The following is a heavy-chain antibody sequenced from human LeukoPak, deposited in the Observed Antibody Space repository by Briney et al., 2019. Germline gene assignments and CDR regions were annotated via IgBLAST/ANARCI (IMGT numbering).Heavy chain of an antibody. Sequence: ASVTVSCMASGYTFTGYYMHWHRHAPGQRLERLAYINPNSGGTNYAQKFQGRVTMTRDTSISTAYMELSRLRSDDTAVYYCARGGDGLWFGELSHDYWGQGTLVTVSS. CDR3: ARGGDGLWFGELSHDY. CDR1: GYTFTGYY. V-gene: IGHV1-2*02. D-gene: IGHD3-10*01. J-gene: IGHJ4*02. CDR2: INPNSGGT.